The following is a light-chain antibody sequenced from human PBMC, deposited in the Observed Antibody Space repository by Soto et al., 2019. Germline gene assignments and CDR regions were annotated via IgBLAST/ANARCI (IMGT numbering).Light chain of an antibody. CDR1: QSISSY. Sequence: DIQMTKSPSSLSASVGDRVTITCRASQSISSYLNWYQQKPGKAPKLLIYAASSLQSGVPSRFSGSGSETDFTLTISSLQPEDFATYSCQQSYSTTWTFGQGTKVDIK. J-gene: IGKJ1*01. CDR3: QQSYSTTWT. V-gene: IGKV1-39*01. CDR2: AAS.